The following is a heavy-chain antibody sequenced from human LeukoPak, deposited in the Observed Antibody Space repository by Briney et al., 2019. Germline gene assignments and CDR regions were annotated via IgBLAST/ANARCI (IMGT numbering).Heavy chain of an antibody. V-gene: IGHV4-61*01. CDR1: GGSVSSGSYY. J-gene: IGHJ4*02. CDR3: ARSIAVAGGFSNFDY. Sequence: SETLSLTCTVSGGSVSSGSYYWSWIRQPPGKGLEWIGYIYYSGSTNYNPSLKSRVTISVDTSKNQFSLKLSSVTAADTAVYYRARSIAVAGGFSNFDYWGQGTLVTVSS. D-gene: IGHD6-19*01. CDR2: IYYSGST.